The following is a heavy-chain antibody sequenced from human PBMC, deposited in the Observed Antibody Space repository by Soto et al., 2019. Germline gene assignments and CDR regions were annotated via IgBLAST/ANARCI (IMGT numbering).Heavy chain of an antibody. Sequence: ASVKVSCKASGYTFTRYYITWVRQATGQGLEWMGWMNPQTGNTAYAEKFQGRVTMTRSTSINTAYMELSALRSEDTAVYYCARLSEESSSSNYYYFYMDVWGKGSTVTVSS. CDR2: MNPQTGNT. CDR3: ARLSEESSSSNYYYFYMDV. J-gene: IGHJ6*03. V-gene: IGHV1-8*01. CDR1: GYTFTRYY. D-gene: IGHD6-6*01.